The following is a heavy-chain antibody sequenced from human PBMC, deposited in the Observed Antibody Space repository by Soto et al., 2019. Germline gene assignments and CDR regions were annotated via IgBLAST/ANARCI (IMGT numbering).Heavy chain of an antibody. CDR2: ISYDGSNK. CDR1: GFTFSSYA. D-gene: IGHD5-18*01. V-gene: IGHV3-30-3*01. J-gene: IGHJ4*02. CDR3: AGDTAMGTLDY. Sequence: PGGSLRLSCAASGFTFSSYAMHWVRQAPGKGLEWVAVISYDGSNKYYADSVKGRFTISRDNSKNTLYLQMNSLRAEDTAVYYCAGDTAMGTLDYWGQGTLVTVSS.